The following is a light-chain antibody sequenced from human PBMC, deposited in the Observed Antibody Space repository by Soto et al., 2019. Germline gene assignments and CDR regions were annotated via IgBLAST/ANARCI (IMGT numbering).Light chain of an antibody. J-gene: IGKJ5*01. V-gene: IGKV3-11*01. Sequence: IELTQSPATLSLSPGEIASHSCRATQSVSSYLAWYQQKPGRAPRLLIYDASNRATGIPARFSGSGSGTDFTLTISSLEPEDFAVYYCQQRSNWPPVTFGQGTRLEIK. CDR1: QSVSSY. CDR3: QQRSNWPPVT. CDR2: DAS.